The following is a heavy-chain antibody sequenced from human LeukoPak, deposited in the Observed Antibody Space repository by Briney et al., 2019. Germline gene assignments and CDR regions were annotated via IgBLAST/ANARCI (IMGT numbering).Heavy chain of an antibody. Sequence: PGRSLRLSCAASGFTFSSYAMHWVRQAPGKGLEWVAVISYDGSNKYYADSVKGRFTISRDNSKNTLYLQMNSLRAEDTAVYYCVREYDSSGYYPRALDYWGQGTLVTVSS. J-gene: IGHJ4*02. CDR3: VREYDSSGYYPRALDY. CDR2: ISYDGSNK. CDR1: GFTFSSYA. V-gene: IGHV3-30-3*01. D-gene: IGHD3-22*01.